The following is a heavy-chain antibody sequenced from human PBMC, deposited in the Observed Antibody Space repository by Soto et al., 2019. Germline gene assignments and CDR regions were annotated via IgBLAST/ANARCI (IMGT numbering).Heavy chain of an antibody. J-gene: IGHJ4*02. CDR1: AGSISSGGYY. CDR3: ARSGAINSSWSFFDY. CDR2: IYYSGRT. Sequence: QVQLQESGPGLVKPSQTLSLTCTVSAGSISSGGYYWSWIRQHPGKGLAWIGYIYYSGRTYYNPSLKSRVTISVDTSKIHFSLKLSSVTAADTAVYYGARSGAINSSWSFFDYRGQGTLVTVSS. D-gene: IGHD6-13*01. V-gene: IGHV4-31*03.